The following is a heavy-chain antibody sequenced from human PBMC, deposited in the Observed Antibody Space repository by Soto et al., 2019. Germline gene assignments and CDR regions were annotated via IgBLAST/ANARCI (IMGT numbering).Heavy chain of an antibody. CDR1: GVTISSYD. CDR3: AREGSRSGFDP. CDR2: IYYSGST. D-gene: IGHD6-6*01. V-gene: IGHV4-59*01. Sequence: SEPQCHRCTVGGVTISSYDLSWIRQPPGKGLEWIGYIYYSGSTNYNPSLKSRVTISVDTSKNQFSLKLSSVTAADTAVYYCAREGSRSGFDPWGPGPLIPGSS. J-gene: IGHJ5*02.